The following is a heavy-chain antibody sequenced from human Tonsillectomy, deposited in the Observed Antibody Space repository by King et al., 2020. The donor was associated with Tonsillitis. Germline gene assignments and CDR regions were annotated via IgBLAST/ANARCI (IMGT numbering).Heavy chain of an antibody. V-gene: IGHV3-23*04. J-gene: IGHJ3*01. D-gene: IGHD6-19*01. CDR1: GFDFRNYM. Sequence: VQLVESGGALVQPGGSLRLSCAASGFDFRNYMMTWGGQAPGKGLEWVSGISGSGDTIFEADSVTGRFTVTRDNSKNILYVEMNSLRGEDTAVYYCARRIFFIGWTLDVWGQGTMVTVSS. CDR2: ISGSGDTI. CDR3: ARRIFFIGWTLDV.